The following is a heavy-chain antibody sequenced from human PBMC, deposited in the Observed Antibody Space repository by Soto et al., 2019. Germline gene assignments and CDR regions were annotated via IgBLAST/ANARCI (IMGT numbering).Heavy chain of an antibody. Sequence: LRLSCAASGLAISSNYMSWVRQVPGKGLEGVSVIYSSGSTYYADSVKGRFTISRDSSKNTLYLQMNSLRAEDTAVYYCAREAYGYYFDYWGQGTQVTVSS. CDR2: IYSSGST. CDR3: AREAYGYYFDY. V-gene: IGHV3-53*01. J-gene: IGHJ4*02. CDR1: GLAISSNY. D-gene: IGHD3-10*01.